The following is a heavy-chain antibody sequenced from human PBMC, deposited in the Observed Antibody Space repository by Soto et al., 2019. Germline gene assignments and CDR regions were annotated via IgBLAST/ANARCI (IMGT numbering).Heavy chain of an antibody. V-gene: IGHV1-18*01. CDR3: VMVDNYVTPTPQDV. J-gene: IGHJ6*02. CDR1: GYIFVNYG. CDR2: ISPYTGNT. D-gene: IGHD3-16*01. Sequence: QVQLVQSGDEVKKPGASVKVSCKASGYIFVNYGIAWVRQAPGQGLEWMGWISPYTGNTHSATKVQGRLTMTTDTTXTTAYMARGSLTSDDTAVYYCVMVDNYVTPTPQDVWGQGTTVTVSS.